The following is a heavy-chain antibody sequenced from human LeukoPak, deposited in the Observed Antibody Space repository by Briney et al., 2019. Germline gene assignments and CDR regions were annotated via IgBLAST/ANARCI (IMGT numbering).Heavy chain of an antibody. CDR2: ISSSSSYI. V-gene: IGHV3-21*01. D-gene: IGHD6-13*01. CDR1: GFTFSSYS. J-gene: IGHJ4*02. CDR3: ARVRSSSWYVDY. Sequence: GGSLRLSCAASGFTFSSYSMNWVRQAPGKGLEWVSSISSSSSYIYYADSAKGRFTIPRDNAKNSLYLQMNSLRAEDTAVYYCARVRSSSWYVDYWGQGTLVTVSS.